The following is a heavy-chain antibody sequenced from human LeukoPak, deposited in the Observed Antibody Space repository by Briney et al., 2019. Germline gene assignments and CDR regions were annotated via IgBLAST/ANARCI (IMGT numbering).Heavy chain of an antibody. CDR1: GYTFTSYG. V-gene: IGHV1-18*01. CDR3: AKDRIAVAGSFDY. J-gene: IGHJ4*02. D-gene: IGHD6-19*01. Sequence: ASVKVSCKASGYTFTSYGISWVRQAPGQGLEWMGWISAYNGNTNYAQKLQGRVTMTTDTSTRTAYTELRSLRSDDTAVYYCAKDRIAVAGSFDYWGQGTLVTVSS. CDR2: ISAYNGNT.